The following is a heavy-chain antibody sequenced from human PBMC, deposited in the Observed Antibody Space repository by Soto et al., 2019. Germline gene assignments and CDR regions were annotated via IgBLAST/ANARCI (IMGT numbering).Heavy chain of an antibody. J-gene: IGHJ6*02. CDR1: GGSISSHY. Sequence: PETLSLTWTVVGGSISSHYTSCVRQAPGKGLEWIRHIYYRGSTSNNPSLRSRSTISVDTSNNQFSLKLKSVTTADTAVYYCARDGREASGMDVWGQGTKVTVSS. CDR2: IYYRGST. CDR3: ARDGREASGMDV. D-gene: IGHD1-26*01. V-gene: IGHV4-59*11.